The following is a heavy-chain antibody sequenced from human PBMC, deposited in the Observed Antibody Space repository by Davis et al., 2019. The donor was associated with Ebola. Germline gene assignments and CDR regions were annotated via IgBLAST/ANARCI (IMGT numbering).Heavy chain of an antibody. J-gene: IGHJ4*02. CDR1: GGSISSGGYY. D-gene: IGHD5-18*01. V-gene: IGHV4-31*03. CDR2: IYYSGST. Sequence: MPSETLSLTCTVSGGSISSGGYYWSWIRQHPGKGLEWIGYIYYSGSTYYNPSLKSRVTISVDTSKNQFSLKLSSVTAADTAVYYCARWGYSYGYYWGQGTLVTVSS. CDR3: ARWGYSYGYY.